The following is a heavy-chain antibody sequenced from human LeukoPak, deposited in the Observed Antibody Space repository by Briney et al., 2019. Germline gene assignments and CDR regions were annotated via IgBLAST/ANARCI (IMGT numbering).Heavy chain of an antibody. Sequence: PGGSLRLSCAASGFTFDDYGMSWVRQAPGKGLEWVSGINWNGGSTGYADSVKGRFTISGDNARNSVYLQMNSLRAEDTALYHCARDRGGGSYSDYWGQGTLVTVSS. D-gene: IGHD1-26*01. CDR3: ARDRGGGSYSDY. CDR2: INWNGGST. CDR1: GFTFDDYG. J-gene: IGHJ4*02. V-gene: IGHV3-20*01.